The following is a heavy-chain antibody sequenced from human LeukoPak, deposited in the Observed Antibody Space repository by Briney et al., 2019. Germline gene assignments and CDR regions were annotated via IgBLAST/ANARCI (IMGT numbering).Heavy chain of an antibody. CDR3: ARVPTYYDFWSGWIWFDP. D-gene: IGHD3-3*01. Sequence: ASVKVSCKASGYTFTSYYMHWVRQAPGQGLEWMGIINPSGGSTSYAQKFQGRVTMTRDTSTSTVYMELSSLRSEDTAVYYCARVPTYYDFWSGWIWFDPWGQGTLVTVSS. CDR1: GYTFTSYY. CDR2: INPSGGST. J-gene: IGHJ5*02. V-gene: IGHV1-46*01.